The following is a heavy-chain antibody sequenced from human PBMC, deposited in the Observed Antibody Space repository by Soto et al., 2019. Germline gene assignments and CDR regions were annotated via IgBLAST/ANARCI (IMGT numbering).Heavy chain of an antibody. D-gene: IGHD4-17*01. Sequence: SETLSLTCTVSGGSISSYYWSWIRQPPGKGLEWIGYIYYSGSTNYNPSLKSRVTISVDTSKSQFSLKLSSVTAADTAVYYCARDSRGDYGIDWGQGTLVTVSS. V-gene: IGHV4-59*01. J-gene: IGHJ4*02. CDR2: IYYSGST. CDR3: ARDSRGDYGID. CDR1: GGSISSYY.